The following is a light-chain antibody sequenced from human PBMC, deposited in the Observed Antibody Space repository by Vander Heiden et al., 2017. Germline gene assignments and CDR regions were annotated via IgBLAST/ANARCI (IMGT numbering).Light chain of an antibody. V-gene: IGKV1-9*01. J-gene: IGKJ4*01. CDR2: AAS. CDR1: QGISSY. Sequence: GDRVTITCRASQGISSYLAWYQQKPGKAPKLLIYAASTLQSGVPSRISGSGSVTDFTLTISSLQPEDFATYYCQQLNSYPITFGGGTKVEIK. CDR3: QQLNSYPIT.